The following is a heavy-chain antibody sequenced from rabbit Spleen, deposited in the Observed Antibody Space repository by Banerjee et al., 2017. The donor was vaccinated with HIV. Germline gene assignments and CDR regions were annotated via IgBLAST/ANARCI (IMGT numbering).Heavy chain of an antibody. CDR3: ARDLVGVIGWNFNL. CDR2: INIATGKS. Sequence: QEQLVESGGGLVQPEGSLTLTCKASGVSFSDKDVMCWVHQAPGKGLEWITCINIATGKSVYASWVSGRFIMSRTSSTTVTLRMTSLTAADRATYFCARDLVGVIGWNFNLWGPGTLVTVS. CDR1: GVSFSDKDV. D-gene: IGHD1-1*01. J-gene: IGHJ4*01. V-gene: IGHV1S45*01.